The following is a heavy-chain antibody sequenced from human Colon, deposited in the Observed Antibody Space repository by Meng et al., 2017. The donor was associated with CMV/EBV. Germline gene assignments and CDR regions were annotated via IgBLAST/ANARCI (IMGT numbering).Heavy chain of an antibody. D-gene: IGHD3/OR15-3a*01. CDR3: ARDKGTGAFDY. CDR2: ISSSGSTI. Sequence: GASLKISCAASGFTFSDYYMSWIRQAPGKGLEWVSYISSSGSTIYYADSVTGRFTISRDTPKDTLYLEVKSLKTDDTAIYYCARDKGTGAFDYWGQGSLVTVSS. J-gene: IGHJ4*02. CDR1: GFTFSDYY. V-gene: IGHV3-11*04.